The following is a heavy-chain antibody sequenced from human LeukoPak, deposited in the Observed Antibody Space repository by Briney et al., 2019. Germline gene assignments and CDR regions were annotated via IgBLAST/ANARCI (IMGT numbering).Heavy chain of an antibody. Sequence: SETLSLTCTVSGGSISSYYWSWIRQPPGKGLEWIGYIYYSGSTNYNPSLKSRVTISVDTSKNQFSLKLSSVTAVDTAVYYCAREGQQLVPPFDYWGQGNLVTVSS. CDR2: IYYSGST. CDR1: GGSISSYY. J-gene: IGHJ4*02. CDR3: AREGQQLVPPFDY. D-gene: IGHD6-6*01. V-gene: IGHV4-59*01.